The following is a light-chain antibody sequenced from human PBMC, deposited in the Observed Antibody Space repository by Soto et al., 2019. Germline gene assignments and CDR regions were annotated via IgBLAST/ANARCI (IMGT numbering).Light chain of an antibody. CDR2: YDD. J-gene: IGLJ2*01. V-gene: IGLV1-36*01. CDR3: ASWDGNLNGPV. CDR1: SSNIGNNP. Sequence: QSVLTQPPSVSEAPRQRVTISCSGSSSNIGNNPVNWYHQFPGKAPKLLIYYDDMLYSGVSDRFSGSKSGTSASLAISGLESEDEADYYWASWDGNLNGPVFGRGTKLTVL.